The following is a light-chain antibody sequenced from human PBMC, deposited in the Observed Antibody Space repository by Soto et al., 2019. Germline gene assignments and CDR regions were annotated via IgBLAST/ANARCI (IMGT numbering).Light chain of an antibody. J-gene: IGLJ1*01. CDR1: SSDVGGYNF. CDR3: SSYATSILEV. V-gene: IGLV2-14*03. CDR2: DVS. Sequence: QSALTQPASVSGSPGQSITISCTGTSSDVGGYNFVSWYQQHPGKAPQLMIYDVSNRPSGVSDRFSGSKSGNTASLTIFGLQAEDEADYYCSSYATSILEVFGTGTKLTVL.